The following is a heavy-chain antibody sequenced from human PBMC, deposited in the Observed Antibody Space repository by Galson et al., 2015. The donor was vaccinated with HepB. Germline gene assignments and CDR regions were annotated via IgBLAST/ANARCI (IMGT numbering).Heavy chain of an antibody. CDR3: ARGEAAIDAFDI. J-gene: IGHJ3*02. CDR1: GGTFSSYA. CDR2: IIPIFGTA. D-gene: IGHD2-2*01. V-gene: IGHV1-69*13. Sequence: SVKVSCKASGGTFSSYAISWVRQAPGQGLEWMGGIIPIFGTANYAQKFQGRVTITADESTSTAYMELSSLRSEDTAVYYCARGEAAIDAFDIWGQGTMVTVSS.